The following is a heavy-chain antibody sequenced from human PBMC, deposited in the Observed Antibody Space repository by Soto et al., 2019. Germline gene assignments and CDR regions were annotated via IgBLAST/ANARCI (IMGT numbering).Heavy chain of an antibody. V-gene: IGHV3-7*01. J-gene: IGHJ4*02. CDR1: GFTIGDYW. Sequence: LRLSCAASGFTIGDYWMSWVRQAPGKGLEWVANIKQDGSEKYYVDSVKGRFTISRDSAKNSLYLQMNSLRGEDTAVYYCARTIVVVVPDNFDHWGQGTLVTVSS. CDR2: IKQDGSEK. D-gene: IGHD3-22*01. CDR3: ARTIVVVVPDNFDH.